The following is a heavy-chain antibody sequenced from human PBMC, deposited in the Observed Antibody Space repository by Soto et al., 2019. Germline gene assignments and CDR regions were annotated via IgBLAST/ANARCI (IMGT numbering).Heavy chain of an antibody. CDR1: GFTFTTYT. CDR3: AREDGVLGDTYAFDS. D-gene: IGHD1-26*01. V-gene: IGHV3-21*01. CDR2: INGRSNYK. J-gene: IGHJ4*02. Sequence: PGGSLRLSCVASGFTFTTYTMNWVRQAPGKGLEWVSSINGRSNYKYYADSVRGRFTISRDNANNSLFLQMNSLRPEDTAVYYCAREDGVLGDTYAFDSWGQGNLVTVSS.